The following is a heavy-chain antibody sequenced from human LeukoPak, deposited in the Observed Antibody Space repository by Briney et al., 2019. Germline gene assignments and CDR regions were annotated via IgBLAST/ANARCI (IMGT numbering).Heavy chain of an antibody. Sequence: GGSLRLSCAASGFTFSTYWMSWVRQAPGKGLEWVANIKEDGGEKYYVDSLKGRFTISRDNVKNSLYLQINSLRAEDTAVYYCGRDSFETDIDYWGQGTLVTVSS. D-gene: IGHD1-14*01. CDR2: IKEDGGEK. J-gene: IGHJ4*02. CDR1: GFTFSTYW. CDR3: GRDSFETDIDY. V-gene: IGHV3-7*01.